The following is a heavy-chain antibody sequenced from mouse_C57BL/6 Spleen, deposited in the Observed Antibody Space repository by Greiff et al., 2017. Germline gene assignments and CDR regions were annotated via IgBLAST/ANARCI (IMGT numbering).Heavy chain of an antibody. V-gene: IGHV1-50*01. J-gene: IGHJ3*01. CDR1: GYTFTSYW. CDR2: IDPSDSYT. CDR3: AHDYGSSPFAY. Sequence: QVQLQQPGAELVKPGASVKLSCKASGYTFTSYWMQWVKQRPGQGLEWIGEIDPSDSYTNYNQKFKGKATLTVDTSSSTAYMQLSSLTSEDSAVYYCAHDYGSSPFAYWGQGTLVTVSA. D-gene: IGHD1-1*01.